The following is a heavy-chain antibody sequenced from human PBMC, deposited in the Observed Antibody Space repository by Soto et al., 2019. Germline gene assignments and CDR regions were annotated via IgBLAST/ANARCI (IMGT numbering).Heavy chain of an antibody. V-gene: IGHV1-69*13. CDR1: GGTFSSYG. CDR3: ARGVRFGVVIRDYYYYYGMDV. Sequence: SVKLSCKASGGTFSSYGISWVRQAPGQGLEWMGGIIPIFGTANYAQKFQGRVTITADESTSTAYMELSSLRSEDTAVYYCARGVRFGVVIRDYYYYYGMDVWGQGTTVTVSS. CDR2: IIPIFGTA. J-gene: IGHJ6*02. D-gene: IGHD3-3*01.